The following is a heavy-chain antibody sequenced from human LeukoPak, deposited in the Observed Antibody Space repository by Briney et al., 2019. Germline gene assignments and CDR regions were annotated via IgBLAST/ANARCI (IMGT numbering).Heavy chain of an antibody. Sequence: GGSLRLSCAASRFTFSSYSMNWVRQAPGKGLEWVSSISSSSSYIYYADSVKGRFTISRDNAKNSLYLQMNSLRAEDTAVYYCARPYCTNGVCSSTPLGAFDIWGQGTMVTVSS. D-gene: IGHD2-8*01. J-gene: IGHJ3*02. CDR3: ARPYCTNGVCSSTPLGAFDI. CDR1: RFTFSSYS. V-gene: IGHV3-21*01. CDR2: ISSSSSYI.